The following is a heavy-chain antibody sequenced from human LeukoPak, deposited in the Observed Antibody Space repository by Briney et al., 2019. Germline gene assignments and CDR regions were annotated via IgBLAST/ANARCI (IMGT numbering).Heavy chain of an antibody. J-gene: IGHJ4*02. CDR3: ARDLKDYYFDY. V-gene: IGHV4-59*01. D-gene: IGHD3/OR15-3a*01. CDR1: GGSISSYY. CDR2: IYYSGST. Sequence: PSETLSLTCTVPGGSISSYYWSWIRQPPGKGLEWIGYIYYSGSTNYNPSLKSRVTISVDTSKNQFSLKLSSMTAADTAMCYCARDLKDYYFDYWGQGTLVTVSS.